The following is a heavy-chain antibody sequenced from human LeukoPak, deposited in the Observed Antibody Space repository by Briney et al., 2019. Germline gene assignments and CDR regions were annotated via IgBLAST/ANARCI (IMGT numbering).Heavy chain of an antibody. CDR3: ARGSGTPYYFDY. V-gene: IGHV4-4*07. J-gene: IGHJ4*02. CDR1: GGSISSYY. D-gene: IGHD1-1*01. Sequence: SETLSLTCTVSGGSISSYYWSWIRQPAGKALEWIGRIHTSGSTNYNPSLNSRVTMSVDTSKNQLSLQLSSVTAAETAVYYCARGSGTPYYFDYWGQGTLVTVSS. CDR2: IHTSGST.